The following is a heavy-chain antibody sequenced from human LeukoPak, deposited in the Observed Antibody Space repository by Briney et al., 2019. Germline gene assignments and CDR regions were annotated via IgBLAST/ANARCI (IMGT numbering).Heavy chain of an antibody. CDR2: IKRDGSEK. V-gene: IGHV3-7*01. Sequence: GGSLRLSCADSGFTFSSYWMTWVRQAPGKGLEWVDNIKRDGSEKNHLDSRFIISRDNGKNSLYLQMNSLRAEDTAVYYCARVAGEHGHWGLGTLVTVSS. J-gene: IGHJ4*02. CDR3: ARVAGEHGH. D-gene: IGHD1/OR15-1a*01. CDR1: GFTFSSYW.